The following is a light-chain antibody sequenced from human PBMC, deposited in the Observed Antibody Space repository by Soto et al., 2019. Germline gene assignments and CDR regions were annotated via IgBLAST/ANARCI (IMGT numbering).Light chain of an antibody. CDR1: SSNIGSNY. CDR2: ANS. J-gene: IGLJ2*01. V-gene: IGLV1-47*01. Sequence: QSVLTQPPSASGTPGQRVTISCSGSSSNIGSNYAYWYRQLPGTAPKLLIYANSQRPSGVPDRFSGSKSGTSASLAISGLRSEHEADYYCATWDDSLSGVVFGGGTKLPVL. CDR3: ATWDDSLSGVV.